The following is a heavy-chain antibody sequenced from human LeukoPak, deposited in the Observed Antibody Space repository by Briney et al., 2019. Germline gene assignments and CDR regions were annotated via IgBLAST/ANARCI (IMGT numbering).Heavy chain of an antibody. Sequence: SQTLSLTCTVSGGNISSGGYYWSWIRQHPGKGLEWIGYISYNGNTYYNPSLLSRVSISADTSKNQFSLKLTSVTAADTAVYFCARGADEYKIGNYWGQGSLVTVSS. V-gene: IGHV4-31*03. CDR3: ARGADEYKIGNY. CDR2: ISYNGNT. D-gene: IGHD1-1*01. J-gene: IGHJ4*02. CDR1: GGNISSGGYY.